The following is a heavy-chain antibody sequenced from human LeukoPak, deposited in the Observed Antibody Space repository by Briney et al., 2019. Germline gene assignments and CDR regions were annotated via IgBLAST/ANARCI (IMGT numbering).Heavy chain of an antibody. D-gene: IGHD2-15*01. V-gene: IGHV3-23*01. Sequence: GGSLRLSCAASGFTFSSYAMSWVRQAPGKGLEWVSAISGSGGSRYSADSVKGRFTISRDNSKNTLYLQMNSLRAEDTAVYYCATDRATQYFDYWGQGTLVSVSS. CDR2: ISGSGGSR. J-gene: IGHJ4*02. CDR3: ATDRATQYFDY. CDR1: GFTFSSYA.